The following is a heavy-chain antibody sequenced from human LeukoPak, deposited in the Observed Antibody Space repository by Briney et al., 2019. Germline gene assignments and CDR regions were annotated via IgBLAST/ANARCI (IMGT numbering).Heavy chain of an antibody. V-gene: IGHV1-2*06. Sequence: GASVKVSCKASGYTFTGYYMHWLRQAPGQGLEWMGRINPNSGGTNYAQKFQGRVTMTRDTSISTAYMELSRLRSDDTAVYYCARALTVTTSVKNYWGQGTLVTVSS. D-gene: IGHD4-17*01. CDR3: ARALTVTTSVKNY. CDR2: INPNSGGT. CDR1: GYTFTGYY. J-gene: IGHJ4*02.